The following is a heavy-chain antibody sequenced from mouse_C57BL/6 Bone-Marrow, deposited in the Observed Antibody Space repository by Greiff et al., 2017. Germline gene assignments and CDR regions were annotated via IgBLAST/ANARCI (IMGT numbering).Heavy chain of an antibody. D-gene: IGHD2-4*01. CDR1: GFTFSSYG. CDR2: ISSGGSYT. J-gene: IGHJ3*01. V-gene: IGHV5-6*01. CDR3: ARHGYDYAWLAY. Sequence: EVQVVESGGDLVKPGGSLKLSCAASGFTFSSYGMSWVRQTPDKRLEWVATISSGGSYTYYPDSVKGRFTISRDNAKNTLYLQMSSLKSEDTAMYYCARHGYDYAWLAYWGQGTLVTVSA.